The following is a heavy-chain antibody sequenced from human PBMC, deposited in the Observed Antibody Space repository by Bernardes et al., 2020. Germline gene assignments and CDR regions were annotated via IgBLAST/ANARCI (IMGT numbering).Heavy chain of an antibody. CDR3: AFFFIPGTGGG. V-gene: IGHV3-74*01. D-gene: IGHD3-16*01. CDR1: GFTFSRYW. Sequence: GSLSLSCAAAGFTFSRYWMHWVRPAPGKGLVWVSRINSDGSSTSYADSVKGRFTISRDNAKNTLYLQMNSLRAEDTAVYYCAFFFIPGTGGGWGQGTLVTVSS. CDR2: INSDGSST. J-gene: IGHJ4*02.